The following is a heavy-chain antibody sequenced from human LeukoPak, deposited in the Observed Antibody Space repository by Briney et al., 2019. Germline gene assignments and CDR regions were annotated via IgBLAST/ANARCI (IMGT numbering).Heavy chain of an antibody. J-gene: IGHJ6*03. Sequence: ASVKVSYKASGYTFTSYDINWVRQATGQGLEWMGWMNPNSGNTGYAQKFQGRVTITRNTSISTAYMELSSLRSEDTAVYYCARVDTAMVTHLYYYYYMDVWGKGTTVTVSS. CDR1: GYTFTSYD. CDR3: ARVDTAMVTHLYYYYYMDV. V-gene: IGHV1-8*03. D-gene: IGHD5-18*01. CDR2: MNPNSGNT.